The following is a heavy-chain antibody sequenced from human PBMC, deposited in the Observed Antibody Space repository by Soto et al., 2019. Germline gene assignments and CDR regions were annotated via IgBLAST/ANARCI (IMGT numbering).Heavy chain of an antibody. D-gene: IGHD3-10*01. CDR1: GFAFSSYE. J-gene: IGHJ6*02. V-gene: IGHV3-48*03. Sequence: PGGSLRLSGAASGFAFSSYEMNWVRQSPGKGLEWLSYISSTASTIHYADSVKGRFTISRDNANNSVYLQMNSLTADDSAVYYCARAAGIMTRGFHGMDVWGQGTTVTVS. CDR3: ARAAGIMTRGFHGMDV. CDR2: ISSTASTI.